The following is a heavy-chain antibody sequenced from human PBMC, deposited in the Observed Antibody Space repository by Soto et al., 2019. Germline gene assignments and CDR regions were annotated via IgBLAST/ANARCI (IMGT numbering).Heavy chain of an antibody. D-gene: IGHD1-1*01. J-gene: IGHJ6*02. CDR2: IYPGDSDT. CDR1: GYSFTSYW. Sequence: PGESLKISCKGSGYSFTSYWIGWVRQMPGKGLEWMGIIYPGDSDTRYSPSFQGQVTISADKSISTAYLQWSSLKASDTAMYYCARFRTGRWTLRVGYYYYGMDAWGQGTTVTVSS. CDR3: ARFRTGRWTLRVGYYYYGMDA. V-gene: IGHV5-51*01.